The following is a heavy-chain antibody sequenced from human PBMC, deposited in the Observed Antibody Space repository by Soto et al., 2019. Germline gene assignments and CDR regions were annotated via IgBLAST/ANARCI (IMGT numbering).Heavy chain of an antibody. CDR1: GFTFSSYG. Sequence: GGSLRLSCAASGFTFSSYGMHWVRQAPGKGLEWVAVISYDGSNKYYADSVKGRFTISRDNSKNTLYLQMNSLRAEDTAVYYCAKDYQLLLYSPPSEAYFDYWGQGTLVTVSS. V-gene: IGHV3-30*18. J-gene: IGHJ4*02. CDR2: ISYDGSNK. CDR3: AKDYQLLLYSPPSEAYFDY. D-gene: IGHD2-2*01.